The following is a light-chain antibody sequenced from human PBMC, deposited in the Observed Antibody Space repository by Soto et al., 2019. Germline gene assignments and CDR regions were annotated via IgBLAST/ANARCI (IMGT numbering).Light chain of an antibody. CDR1: SSNIGSNT. Sequence: QSVLTQPPSASGTPGQRVTLSCSGSSSNIGSNTVSWFQQFPGTAPKLLTHLDNERPSGVPHRFAGSKSGPLASLAISGLQSEDEADYYGASWEGSEEGWVFGGGTKLTVL. CDR2: LDN. J-gene: IGLJ3*02. CDR3: ASWEGSEEGWV. V-gene: IGLV1-44*01.